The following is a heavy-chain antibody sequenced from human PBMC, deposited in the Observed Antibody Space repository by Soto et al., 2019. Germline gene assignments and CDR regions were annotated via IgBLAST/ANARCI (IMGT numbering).Heavy chain of an antibody. V-gene: IGHV3-23*01. D-gene: IGHD5-12*01. CDR1: GFTFSNYA. Sequence: EVQLLESGGGLVQPGGSLRLSCAASGFTFSNYAMSWVRQAPGKGLEWVSAISGSGGSTSYADSVKGRFTISRDNSKNTLYLQMNSLRAEDTAVYYCAKDRTPSLGYSGYDCFDYWGQGTLVTVSS. CDR3: AKDRTPSLGYSGYDCFDY. CDR2: ISGSGGST. J-gene: IGHJ4*02.